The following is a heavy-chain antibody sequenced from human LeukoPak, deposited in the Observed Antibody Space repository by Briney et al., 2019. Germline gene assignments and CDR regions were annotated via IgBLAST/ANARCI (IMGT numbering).Heavy chain of an antibody. CDR1: GYSFTSYW. CDR2: IYPGDSDT. D-gene: IGHD2/OR15-2a*01. J-gene: IGHJ4*02. CDR3: ARRSRGPEPGASPTLDY. V-gene: IGHV5-51*01. Sequence: PGESLKISCKGSGYSFTSYWIGWVRQMPGKGLEWMGIIYPGDSDTRYSPSFQGQVTISADKSISTAYLQWSSLKASDTAMYYCARRSRGPEPGASPTLDYWGQGTLVTVSS.